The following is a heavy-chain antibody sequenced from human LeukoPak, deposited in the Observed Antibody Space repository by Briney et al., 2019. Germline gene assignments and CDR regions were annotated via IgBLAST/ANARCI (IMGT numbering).Heavy chain of an antibody. CDR3: ARATDSGNYGVCFDN. Sequence: SETLSLTCTVSGGSIRCVYWSWMRQPPGKGLVGSGSLYYSGSTNYTPSLKRRVTVSLDTSKTQLSLTLNSLTAGDTAIYYCARATDSGNYGVCFDNWGPGTLVTVSS. J-gene: IGHJ4*02. V-gene: IGHV4-59*01. CDR1: GGSIRCVY. D-gene: IGHD1-26*01. CDR2: LYYSGST.